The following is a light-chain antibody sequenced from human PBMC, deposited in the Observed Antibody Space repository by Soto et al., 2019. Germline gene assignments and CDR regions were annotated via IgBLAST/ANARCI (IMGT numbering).Light chain of an antibody. CDR1: SSNIGSNY. Sequence: QSVLTQPPSASGTPGQRVTISCSGSSSNIGSNYVYWYQQVPGTAPKLLIYRNNQRPSGVPDRFSGSKSGTSASLAISGLRSKDEADYYCAGCDDSLSGVVFGGGTKLTVL. J-gene: IGLJ2*01. V-gene: IGLV1-47*01. CDR2: RNN. CDR3: AGCDDSLSGVV.